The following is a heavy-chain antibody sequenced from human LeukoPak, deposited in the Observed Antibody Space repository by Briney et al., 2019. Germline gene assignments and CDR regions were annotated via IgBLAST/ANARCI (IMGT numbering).Heavy chain of an antibody. CDR3: ARLSRSGSYSYYFDY. D-gene: IGHD3-10*01. J-gene: IGHJ4*02. CDR1: GGSISTSY. CDR2: IYYSGRT. V-gene: IGHV4-59*01. Sequence: ASETLSLTCTISGGSISTSYWGWIRQPPGKGLECLGYIYYSGRTNYNPSLKSRVTISIDSSENQLSLKLTSVSAADTAVYYCARLSRSGSYSYYFDYWGQGTLVTVSS.